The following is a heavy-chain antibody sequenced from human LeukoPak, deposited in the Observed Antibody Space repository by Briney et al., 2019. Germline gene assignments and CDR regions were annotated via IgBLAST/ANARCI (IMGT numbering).Heavy chain of an antibody. CDR3: ALSTGDSFFDY. V-gene: IGHV1-2*04. Sequence: ASVKVSCKASGYTFSGHYLHWVRQAPGQGLEWMGWINPNSGGTNYAQKFQGWVTMTRDTSISTAYMELSRLRSDDTAVYYCALSTGDSFFDYWGQGTLVTVSS. D-gene: IGHD2-21*02. CDR1: GYTFSGHY. J-gene: IGHJ4*02. CDR2: INPNSGGT.